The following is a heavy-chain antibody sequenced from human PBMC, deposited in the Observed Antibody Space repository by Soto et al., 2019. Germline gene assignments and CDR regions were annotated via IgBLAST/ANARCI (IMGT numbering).Heavy chain of an antibody. D-gene: IGHD1-1*01. CDR1: GFNFRGLA. CDR2: ISYDGNNK. V-gene: IGHV3-30*18. J-gene: IGHJ6*02. CDR3: AKGGRGTYYYYYGVDV. Sequence: GGFLRLSCAGSGFNFRGLAMHWVRQAPGKGLEWVAVISYDGNNKYYADSVKGRFTISRDNSKNTLYLQMNSLRAEDTAVYYCAKGGRGTYYYYYGVDVWGQGTTVTVSS.